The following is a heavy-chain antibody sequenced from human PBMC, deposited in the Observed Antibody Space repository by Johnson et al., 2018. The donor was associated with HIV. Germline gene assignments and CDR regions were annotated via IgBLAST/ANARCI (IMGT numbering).Heavy chain of an antibody. CDR2: ISYDGSNK. CDR3: AREDRGDAFDI. Sequence: QVQLVESGGGVVQPGRSLRLSCAASGFTFSSYGMHWVRQAPGKGLEWVAVISYDGSNKYYADSVKGRFTISRDNSKNTLYLQMNSLRAEDTAVDYCAREDRGDAFDIWGQGTMVTVSS. CDR1: GFTFSSYG. V-gene: IGHV3-30*03. J-gene: IGHJ3*02. D-gene: IGHD1-14*01.